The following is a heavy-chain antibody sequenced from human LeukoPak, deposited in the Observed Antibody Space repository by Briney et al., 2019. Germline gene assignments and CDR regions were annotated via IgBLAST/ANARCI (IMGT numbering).Heavy chain of an antibody. J-gene: IGHJ6*02. CDR3: ARHGAGTTYYYYYGMDV. D-gene: IGHD1-7*01. CDR2: IYYSGST. V-gene: IGHV4-59*08. Sequence: SETLSLTCTVSGGSISSYYWSWIRQPPGKGLEWIGYIYYSGSTNYNPSVKSRVTISVDTSKNQFSLKLSSVTAADTAVYYCARHGAGTTYYYYYGMDVWGQGTTVTVS. CDR1: GGSISSYY.